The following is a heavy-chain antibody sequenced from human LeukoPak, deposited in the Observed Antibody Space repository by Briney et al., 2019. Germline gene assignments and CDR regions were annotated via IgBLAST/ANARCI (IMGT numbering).Heavy chain of an antibody. CDR1: GFSVSNNY. J-gene: IGHJ4*02. Sequence: PGGSRRLSCAASGFSVSNNYMSWARQAPGKGLEWVSVIYSGDITYYTDSVKGRFTISRDNSKNTLYLQMNSLRAEDTAVYYCARGSGYSYGFPDYWGQGTLVTVSS. CDR3: ARGSGYSYGFPDY. CDR2: IYSGDIT. D-gene: IGHD5-18*01. V-gene: IGHV3-53*01.